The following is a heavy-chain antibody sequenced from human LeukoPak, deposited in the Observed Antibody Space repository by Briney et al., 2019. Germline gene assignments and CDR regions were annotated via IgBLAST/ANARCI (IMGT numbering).Heavy chain of an antibody. J-gene: IGHJ4*02. D-gene: IGHD1-26*01. V-gene: IGHV4-39*01. CDR2: ICYIGTS. CDR1: GDSINTSNYF. Sequence: WETLSLTCTVSGDSINTSNYFWGWIRQSTGKGLEWIGNICYIGTSDYNPSLKSRVTISIDTSKNQFSLNLRSVTAADTAFYYCARHRSGSYIRYFDFLGQGALVTVSS. CDR3: ARHRSGSYIRYFDF.